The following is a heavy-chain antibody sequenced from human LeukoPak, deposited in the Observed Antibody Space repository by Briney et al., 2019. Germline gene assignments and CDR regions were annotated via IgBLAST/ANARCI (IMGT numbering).Heavy chain of an antibody. J-gene: IGHJ4*02. D-gene: IGHD3-10*01. CDR2: IYHSGST. CDR1: GVSISSGGYS. V-gene: IGHV4-30-2*01. CDR3: VRVRGSGYYFDY. Sequence: SQTLSLTCAVSGVSISSGGYSWRWLRQPPGKGLEWIGYIYHSGSTYYNPSLKSRVTISVDRSKNQFSLKLSSVTAADTAVYYCVRVRGSGYYFDYWGQGTLVTVSS.